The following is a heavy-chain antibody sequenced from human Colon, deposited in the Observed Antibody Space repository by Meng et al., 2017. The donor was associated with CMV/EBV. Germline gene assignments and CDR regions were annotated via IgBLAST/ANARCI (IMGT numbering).Heavy chain of an antibody. CDR1: SISSGGYY. V-gene: IGHV4-31*02. CDR2: IYYSGSA. CDR3: ARAARPASANKYGCFDY. J-gene: IGHJ4*02. D-gene: IGHD6-6*01. Sequence: SISSGGYYWSWIRQYPGKGLEWIGYIYYSGSAYYNPSLKSRVTILVDTSKNQFSLNLNSVTAADTAVYYCARAARPASANKYGCFDYWGQGTLVTVSS.